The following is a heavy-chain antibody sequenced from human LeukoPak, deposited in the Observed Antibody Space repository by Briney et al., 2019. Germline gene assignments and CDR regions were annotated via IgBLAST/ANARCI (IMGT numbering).Heavy chain of an antibody. V-gene: IGHV1-2*02. CDR3: ARSPNILRYFDWLLFDY. CDR1: GYTFTGYY. J-gene: IGHJ4*02. CDR2: INPNSGGT. Sequence: ASVKVSCKASGYTFTGYYMHWVRQAPGQGLEWMGWINPNSGGTNYAQKFQGRVTMTRDTSISTAYMELSRPRSDDTAVYYCARSPNILRYFDWLLFDYWGQGTLVTVSS. D-gene: IGHD3-9*01.